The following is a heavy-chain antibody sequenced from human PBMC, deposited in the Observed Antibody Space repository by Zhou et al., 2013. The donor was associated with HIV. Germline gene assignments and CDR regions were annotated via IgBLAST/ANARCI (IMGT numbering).Heavy chain of an antibody. V-gene: IGHV1-69*04. CDR1: GGTFSSYA. D-gene: IGHD1-26*01. Sequence: QVQLVQSGAEVKKPGSSVKVSCKASGGTFSSYAISWVRQAPGQGLEWMGRIIPIPGTVNYAQKFQGRVTITADKSTSTAYMELSSLRSEDTAVYYCAREKPQWELRDNAFDIWGQGTMVTVSS. CDR3: AREKPQWELRDNAFDI. CDR2: IIPIPGTV. J-gene: IGHJ3*02.